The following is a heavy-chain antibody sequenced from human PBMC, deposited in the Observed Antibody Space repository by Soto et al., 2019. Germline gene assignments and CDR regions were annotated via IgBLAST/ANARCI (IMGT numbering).Heavy chain of an antibody. D-gene: IGHD6-19*01. V-gene: IGHV1-3*01. CDR2: INAYNGNT. J-gene: IGHJ5*02. CDR1: GYTFTGYA. Sequence: ASVKVSCKASGYTFTGYAMHWVRQAPGQRLEWMGWINAYNGNTKYSQKLQGRVTMTTDTSTSTAYMELRSLRSDDTAVYYCAREPVAGIWFDPWGQGTLVTVSS. CDR3: AREPVAGIWFDP.